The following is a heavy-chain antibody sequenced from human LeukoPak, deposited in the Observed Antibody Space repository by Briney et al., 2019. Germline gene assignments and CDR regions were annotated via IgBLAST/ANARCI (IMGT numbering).Heavy chain of an antibody. CDR3: ARGTGATTLSSDY. V-gene: IGHV1-69*13. CDR1: GGTFSSYA. Sequence: ASVKVSCKASGGTFSSYAISWVRQAPGQGLEWMGGIIPIFGTANYAQKFQDRVTITADESTSTAYMELSSLRSEDTAAYYCARGTGATTLSSDYWGQGTLVTVSS. CDR2: IIPIFGTA. J-gene: IGHJ4*02. D-gene: IGHD1-26*01.